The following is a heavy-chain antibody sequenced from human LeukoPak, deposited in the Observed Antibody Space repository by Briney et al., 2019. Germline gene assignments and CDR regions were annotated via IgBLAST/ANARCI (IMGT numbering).Heavy chain of an antibody. CDR3: ARDFGGSGSYEDY. Sequence: PGRSLRLSCAASGFTFSSYGMHWVRQAPGKGLEWVAVIWYDGSNKYYADSVKGRFTISRDNSKNTLYLQMNSLRAEDTAVYYCARDFGGSGSYEDYWGQGTLVTVSS. J-gene: IGHJ4*02. V-gene: IGHV3-33*01. CDR2: IWYDGSNK. D-gene: IGHD3-10*01. CDR1: GFTFSSYG.